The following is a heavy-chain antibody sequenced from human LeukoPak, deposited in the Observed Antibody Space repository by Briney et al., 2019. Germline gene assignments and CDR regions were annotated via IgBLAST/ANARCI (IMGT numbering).Heavy chain of an antibody. J-gene: IGHJ4*02. CDR2: IIPIFGTA. Sequence: GASVKVSCKASGGTFSSYAISWVRQAPGQGLEWMGGIIPIFGTANHAQKFQGRVTITTDESTSTAYMELSSLRSEDTAVYYCAREAAAGLDYWGQGALVTVSS. D-gene: IGHD6-13*01. CDR3: AREAAAGLDY. CDR1: GGTFSSYA. V-gene: IGHV1-69*05.